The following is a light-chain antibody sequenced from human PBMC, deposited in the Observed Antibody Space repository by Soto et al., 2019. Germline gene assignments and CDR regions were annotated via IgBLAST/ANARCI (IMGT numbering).Light chain of an antibody. Sequence: EIVLTQSPGTLSLSPGERATLSCRASQSVGSTYLAWYQQKPGQAPRLLIYDASSRATGIPARFSGSGSGTELTLTISSLQSEDCAIYYCQQYHTWPITFGGGTKVDIK. J-gene: IGKJ4*01. V-gene: IGKV3-20*01. CDR3: QQYHTWPIT. CDR1: QSVGSTY. CDR2: DAS.